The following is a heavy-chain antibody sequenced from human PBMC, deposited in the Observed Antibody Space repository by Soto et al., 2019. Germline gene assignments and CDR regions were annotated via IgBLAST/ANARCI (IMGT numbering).Heavy chain of an antibody. CDR2: INHSGST. Sequence: QVQLQQWGAGLLKPSETLSLTCAVYGGSFSGYYWSWIRQPPGKGLEWIGEINHSGSTNYNPSLIRSGAISVGTSTKQLSLMLRASMAAAAAAVYFSVGEYSSASNLPPPSYYYYYMDVWGKGTTVTVSS. CDR3: SVGEYSSASNLPPPSYYYYYMDV. CDR1: GGSFSGYY. D-gene: IGHD6-6*01. V-gene: IGHV4-34*01. J-gene: IGHJ6*03.